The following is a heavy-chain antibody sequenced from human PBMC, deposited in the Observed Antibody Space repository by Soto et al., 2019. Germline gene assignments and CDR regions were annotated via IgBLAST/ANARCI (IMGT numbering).Heavy chain of an antibody. Sequence: ASVTVSCQASGYTFTSYAMHWVRQAPGQRLEWMGWINAGNGNTKYSQKFQGRVTITRDTSASTAYMELSSLRSEDTAVYYCARNILGGTTDYWGPGTLVTVSS. V-gene: IGHV1-3*01. CDR1: GYTFTSYA. CDR3: ARNILGGTTDY. J-gene: IGHJ4*02. CDR2: INAGNGNT. D-gene: IGHD1-7*01.